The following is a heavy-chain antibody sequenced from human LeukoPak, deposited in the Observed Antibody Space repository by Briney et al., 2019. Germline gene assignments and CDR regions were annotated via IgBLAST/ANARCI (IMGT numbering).Heavy chain of an antibody. V-gene: IGHV4-59*01. CDR2: IYYSGST. CDR3: ASICSSTSCYDGGY. CDR1: GGSISSYY. D-gene: IGHD2-2*01. J-gene: IGHJ4*02. Sequence: SKTLSLTCTVPGGSISSYYWSWIRQPPGKGLEWIGYIYYSGSTNYNPSLKSRVTISVDTSKNQFSLKLSSVTAADTAVYYCASICSSTSCYDGGYWGQGTLVTVSS.